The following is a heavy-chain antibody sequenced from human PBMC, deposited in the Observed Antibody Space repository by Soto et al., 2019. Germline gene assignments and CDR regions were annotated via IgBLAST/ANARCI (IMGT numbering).Heavy chain of an antibody. CDR3: ARDSYYGSGSYYNWFDP. J-gene: IGHJ5*02. CDR1: GGSISSGGYY. V-gene: IGHV4-31*03. Sequence: SETLSLTCTVSGGSISSGGYYWSWIRQHPGKGLEWIGYIYYSGSTYYNPSLKSRVTISVDTSKNQFSLKLSSVTAADTAVYYCARDSYYGSGSYYNWFDPWGQGTLVTVSS. D-gene: IGHD3-10*01. CDR2: IYYSGST.